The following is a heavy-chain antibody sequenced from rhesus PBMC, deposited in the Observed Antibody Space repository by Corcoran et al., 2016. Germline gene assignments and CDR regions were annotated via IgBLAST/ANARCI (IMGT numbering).Heavy chain of an antibody. Sequence: QLQLQESGPGLVKPSETLSVTCAVSGGSISSSYWSWIRQAPGKGLEWIGYIYGSGSSTNYNPSLKCRDTLAVDTSKNQLSLKLSSVTTADTAVYYCARLYGNYWYFDLWGPGTPITISS. J-gene: IGHJ2*01. CDR1: GGSISSSY. V-gene: IGHV4-169*01. CDR2: IYGSGSST. D-gene: IGHD4-35*01. CDR3: ARLYGNYWYFDL.